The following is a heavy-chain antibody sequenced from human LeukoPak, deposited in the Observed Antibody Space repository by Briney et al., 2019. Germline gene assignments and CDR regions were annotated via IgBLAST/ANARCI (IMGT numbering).Heavy chain of an antibody. J-gene: IGHJ4*02. CDR1: GFTFSSYS. CDR2: IASSSSYI. Sequence: PGGSLRLSCAGSGFTFSSYSMNWVRQAPGKGLEWVSSIASSSSYIYHADSVKGRFTISRDNAKKSVYLQMNSLRAEDTAVYYCARGSTYSSGWYTGFDYWGQGTLVTVSS. V-gene: IGHV3-21*01. CDR3: ARGSTYSSGWYTGFDY. D-gene: IGHD6-19*01.